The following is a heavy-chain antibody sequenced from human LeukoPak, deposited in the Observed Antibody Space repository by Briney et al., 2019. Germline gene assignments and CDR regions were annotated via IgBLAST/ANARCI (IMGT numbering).Heavy chain of an antibody. J-gene: IGHJ4*02. Sequence: PGGSLRLSCAASGFTVSSNYMSWVRQAPGKGLEWVSVIYSGGSTYYADSVKGRFTISRDNAKNSLYLQMNSLRAEDTALYYCVREYFEDPNQLDYWGQGTLVTVSS. CDR1: GFTVSSNY. CDR2: IYSGGST. D-gene: IGHD3-9*01. V-gene: IGHV3-66*01. CDR3: VREYFEDPNQLDY.